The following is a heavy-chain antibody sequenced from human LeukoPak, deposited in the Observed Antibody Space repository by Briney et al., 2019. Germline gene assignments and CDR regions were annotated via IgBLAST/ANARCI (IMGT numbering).Heavy chain of an antibody. CDR1: GYSFTSYW. CDR3: ARHLFRGVVAAPLDY. J-gene: IGHJ4*02. Sequence: GESLKISCKGSGYSFTSYWIGWVRQMPGKGLEWMGIIYPGDSDTRYSPSFQGQVTISADKSISTAYLQWSSLKASDTAMYYCARHLFRGVVAAPLDYWGQGTLVTVSS. D-gene: IGHD2-15*01. V-gene: IGHV5-51*01. CDR2: IYPGDSDT.